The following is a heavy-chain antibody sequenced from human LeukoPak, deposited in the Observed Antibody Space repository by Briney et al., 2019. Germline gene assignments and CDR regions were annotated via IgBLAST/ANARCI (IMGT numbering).Heavy chain of an antibody. V-gene: IGHV4-4*07. J-gene: IGHJ5*02. CDR3: ARVIRTYYYDSSSYYNWFDP. CDR2: IYTSGSI. Sequence: TSETLSLTCTVSGGSISSYYWSWIRQPAGKGLEWIGRIYTSGSINYNPSLKSRVTMSLDTSKNQFSLKLSSVTAADTAVYYCARVIRTYYYDSSSYYNWFDPWGQGTLVTVSS. D-gene: IGHD3-22*01. CDR1: GGSISSYY.